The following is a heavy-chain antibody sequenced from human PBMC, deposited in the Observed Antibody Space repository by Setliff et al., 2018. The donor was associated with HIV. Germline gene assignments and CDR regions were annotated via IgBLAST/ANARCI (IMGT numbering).Heavy chain of an antibody. CDR1: GYTFRDYG. V-gene: IGHV1-18*01. J-gene: IGHJ4*02. CDR3: ARVRGGLNEYLDS. CDR2: SSAFSGDS. D-gene: IGHD1-1*01. Sequence: ASVKVSCKASGYTFRDYGVGWVRQAPGQGLEWMGWSSAFSGDSNYAQDFQDRVTMTSDTSTETAYMELRSLTFADTAVYFCARVRGGLNEYLDSWGQGTLVTVS.